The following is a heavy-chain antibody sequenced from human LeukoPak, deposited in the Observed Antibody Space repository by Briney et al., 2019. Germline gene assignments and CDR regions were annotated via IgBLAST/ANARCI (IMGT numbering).Heavy chain of an antibody. Sequence: GGSLRLSCAASGFPFSSYWMTWVRQAPGKGPEWVANIKQDGSKKSYVDSVKGRFTISRDNAKNSLYLQMNSLRAEDTAVYYCARGTLWSGYYFDYWGQGTLVTVSS. CDR1: GFPFSSYW. V-gene: IGHV3-7*01. CDR3: ARGTLWSGYYFDY. CDR2: IKQDGSKK. D-gene: IGHD3-3*01. J-gene: IGHJ4*02.